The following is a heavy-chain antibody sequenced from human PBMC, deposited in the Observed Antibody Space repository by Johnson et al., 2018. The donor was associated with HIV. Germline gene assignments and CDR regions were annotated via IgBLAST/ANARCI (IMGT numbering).Heavy chain of an antibody. V-gene: IGHV3-66*01. Sequence: VQLVESGGGVVRPGGSLRLSCAASGITVSSNYMTWVRQAPGKGLEWVSVISSGADTWYAGSVTGRFTISRDNSKNTLYLQMNSLRDEDTAVYYCARAPHDAFDVWGQGTMVTVSS. CDR2: ISSGADT. CDR3: ARAPHDAFDV. CDR1: GITVSSNY. J-gene: IGHJ3*01.